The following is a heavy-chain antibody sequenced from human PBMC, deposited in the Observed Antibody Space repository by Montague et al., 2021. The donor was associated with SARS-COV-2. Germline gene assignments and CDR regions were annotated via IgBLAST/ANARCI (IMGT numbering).Heavy chain of an antibody. Sequence: SETLSLTCNVSGGSISSSTYYWGWIRQPPGMGLEWIGNLYNGGTTYYSPSLKSRVTISVDTSKNHFSLNMASVTAADTAVYYCARTSKLRESSSGNYYYHAMDVWGQGTTVTVSS. CDR3: ARTSKLRESSSGNYYYHAMDV. V-gene: IGHV4-39*02. J-gene: IGHJ6*02. CDR2: LYNGGTT. D-gene: IGHD3-16*01. CDR1: GGSISSSTYY.